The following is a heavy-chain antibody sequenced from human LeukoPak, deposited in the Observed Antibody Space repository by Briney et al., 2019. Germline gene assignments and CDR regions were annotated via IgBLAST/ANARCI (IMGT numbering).Heavy chain of an antibody. CDR1: GGSISSHY. CDR2: IYYSGST. V-gene: IGHV4-59*11. Sequence: SETLSLTCTVSGGSISSHYWSWIRQPPGKGLGWIGYIYYSGSTNYNPSLKSRVTISVDTSKNQFSLKLSSVTASDTAVYYCARASPYGDPYYYYYYMDVWGKGTTVTVSS. D-gene: IGHD4-17*01. CDR3: ARASPYGDPYYYYYYMDV. J-gene: IGHJ6*03.